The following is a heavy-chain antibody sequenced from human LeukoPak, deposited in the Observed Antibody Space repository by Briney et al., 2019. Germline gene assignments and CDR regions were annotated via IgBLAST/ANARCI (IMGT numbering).Heavy chain of an antibody. J-gene: IGHJ4*02. CDR3: ARRAKTERGHSYGLDY. V-gene: IGHV3-23*01. D-gene: IGHD5-18*01. Sequence: GGSLRLSCAASGFTFSNHGMNWVRQAPGKGLEWLSGVSPPGGGTYYADSVKGRFTISRDDSKNTLSLQMNSLRAEDTAVYYCARRAKTERGHSYGLDYWGQGTLVTVSP. CDR1: GFTFSNHG. CDR2: VSPPGGGT.